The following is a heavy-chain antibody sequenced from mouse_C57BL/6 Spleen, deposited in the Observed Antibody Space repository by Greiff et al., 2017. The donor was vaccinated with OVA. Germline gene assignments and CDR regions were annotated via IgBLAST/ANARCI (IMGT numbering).Heavy chain of an antibody. CDR3: ARNHYYGSSYDYAMDY. V-gene: IGHV8-8*01. CDR2: IWWDDDK. D-gene: IGHD1-1*01. Sequence: QVTLKVCGPGILQPSQTLSLTCSFSGFSLSTFGMGVGWIRQPSGKGLEWLAHIWWDDDKYYNPALKSRLTISKDTSKNQVFLKIANVDTADTATYYCARNHYYGSSYDYAMDYWGQGTSVTVSS. CDR1: GFSLSTFGMG. J-gene: IGHJ4*01.